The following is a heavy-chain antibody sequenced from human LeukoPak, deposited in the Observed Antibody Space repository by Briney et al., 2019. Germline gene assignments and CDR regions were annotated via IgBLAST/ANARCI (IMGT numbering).Heavy chain of an antibody. CDR3: ARAPPTYYYDSSGYYGDDAFDI. Sequence: PSETLSLTCTVSGGSISSYYWSWIRQPAGKGLEWIGRIYTSGSTNYNPSLKSRVTMSVDTSKNQFSLKLSSVTAADTAVYYCARAPPTYYYDSSGYYGDDAFDIWGQGTVVTVSS. D-gene: IGHD3-22*01. CDR1: GGSISSYY. J-gene: IGHJ3*02. CDR2: IYTSGST. V-gene: IGHV4-4*07.